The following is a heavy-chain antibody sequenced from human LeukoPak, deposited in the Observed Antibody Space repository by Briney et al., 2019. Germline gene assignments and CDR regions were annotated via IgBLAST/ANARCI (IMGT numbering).Heavy chain of an antibody. D-gene: IGHD3-22*01. V-gene: IGHV3-48*02. Sequence: GGSLRLSSAASGFSFSSNSMNWVRQAPGKGLEWVSYISSSSSTIYYADSVKGRFTISRDNAKNSLYLQMNSLRDEDTAVYYCARVGFTMKYYFDYWGQGTLVTVSS. CDR2: ISSSSSTI. J-gene: IGHJ4*02. CDR3: ARVGFTMKYYFDY. CDR1: GFSFSSNS.